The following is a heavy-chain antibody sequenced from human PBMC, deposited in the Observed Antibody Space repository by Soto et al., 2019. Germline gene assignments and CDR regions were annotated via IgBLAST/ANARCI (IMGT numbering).Heavy chain of an antibody. Sequence: QVQLQQWGAGLLKPSETLSLTCAVYGGSFSNYYWSWIRQPPGKGLEWIGEINHSGSTNYHPSLKRRVPLSVATPKNQSPLTLSSVTAADTAVYYCAARFENYGDDNWFDPWGQGTLVIVSS. CDR3: AARFENYGDDNWFDP. D-gene: IGHD4-17*01. CDR2: INHSGST. CDR1: GGSFSNYY. J-gene: IGHJ5*02. V-gene: IGHV4-34*01.